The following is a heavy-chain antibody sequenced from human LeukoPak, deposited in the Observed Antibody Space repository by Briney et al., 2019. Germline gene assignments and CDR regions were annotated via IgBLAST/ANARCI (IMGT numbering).Heavy chain of an antibody. CDR1: GFTFSSYA. CDR2: ISGSGGST. CDR3: AKELMQLVYFDY. J-gene: IGHJ4*02. D-gene: IGHD6-13*01. Sequence: PGGSLRLSCAASGFTFSSYAMSWVRQAPGKGLEWVSTISGSGGSTYYADSVKGRLTISRDNSKNTLYLQMNSLRAEDTAVYYCAKELMQLVYFDYWGQGTLVTVSS. V-gene: IGHV3-23*01.